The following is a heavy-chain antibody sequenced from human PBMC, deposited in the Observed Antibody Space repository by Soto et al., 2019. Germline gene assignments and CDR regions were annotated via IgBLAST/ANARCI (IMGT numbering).Heavy chain of an antibody. CDR3: ARDSHSSSRYSSSYARGNWFDP. Sequence: SETLSLTCTVSGGSISSYYWSWIRQPPGKGLEWIGYIYYSGSTNYNPSLKSRVTISVDTSKNQFSLKLSSVTAADAAVYYCARDSHSSSRYSSSYARGNWFDPWGQGTLVTVSS. D-gene: IGHD6-13*01. CDR1: GGSISSYY. J-gene: IGHJ5*02. CDR2: IYYSGST. V-gene: IGHV4-59*01.